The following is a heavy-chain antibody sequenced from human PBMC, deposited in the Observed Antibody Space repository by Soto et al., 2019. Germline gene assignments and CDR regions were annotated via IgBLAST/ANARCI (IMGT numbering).Heavy chain of an antibody. CDR2: IYPGDSDA. D-gene: IGHD4-4*01. CDR1: GYRFTSYW. V-gene: IGHV5-51*01. J-gene: IGHJ5*02. Sequence: LKISCKGSGYRFTSYWIAWVRQMPGKGLEWMGIIYPGDSDARYSPSFQGQVTISVDKSISTAYLQWSSLKASDTAIYYCARQLGHDYINNWFDPWGQGTLVTVSS. CDR3: ARQLGHDYINNWFDP.